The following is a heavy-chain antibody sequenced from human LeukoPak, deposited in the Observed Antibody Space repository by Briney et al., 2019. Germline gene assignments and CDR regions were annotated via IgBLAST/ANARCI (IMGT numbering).Heavy chain of an antibody. J-gene: IGHJ4*02. CDR1: GGSISSYY. Sequence: SETLSLTCTVSGGSISSYYWSWIRQPPGEGLEWIGYIYYSGSTNYNPSLKSRVTISVDTSKNQFSLKLSSVTAADTAVYYCVRSYSSSSYFDYWGQGTLVTVSS. CDR3: VRSYSSSSYFDY. V-gene: IGHV4-59*01. CDR2: IYYSGST. D-gene: IGHD6-13*01.